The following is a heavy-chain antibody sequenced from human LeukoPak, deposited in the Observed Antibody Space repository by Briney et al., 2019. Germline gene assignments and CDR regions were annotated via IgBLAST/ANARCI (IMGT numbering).Heavy chain of an antibody. CDR2: IRDSGTT. J-gene: IGHJ4*02. Sequence: GGSLRLSCAASGFTFSTYPMNWVRQAPGKGVEWISHIRDSGTTDYADSVKGRFTISRDNAKNSLYLQLSSLRAEDTAVYYCARDHDFAFDNWGQGTLVTVSS. V-gene: IGHV3-69-1*01. CDR1: GFTFSTYP. D-gene: IGHD2-21*02. CDR3: ARDHDFAFDN.